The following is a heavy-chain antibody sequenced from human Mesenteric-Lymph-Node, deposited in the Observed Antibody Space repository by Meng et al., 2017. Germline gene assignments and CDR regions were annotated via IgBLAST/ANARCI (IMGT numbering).Heavy chain of an antibody. D-gene: IGHD6-19*01. CDR3: AKKLSGSGWYFDY. CDR2: ISDSGGST. CDR1: GFTFSSYA. Sequence: GGSLRLSCAASGFTFSSYAMTWVRQAPGKGLDWVSLISDSGGSTFYGDSVQGRFTISRDNSKNTLYLQMNSLRAEDTAVYYCAKKLSGSGWYFDYWGQGTLVTVSS. J-gene: IGHJ4*02. V-gene: IGHV3-23*01.